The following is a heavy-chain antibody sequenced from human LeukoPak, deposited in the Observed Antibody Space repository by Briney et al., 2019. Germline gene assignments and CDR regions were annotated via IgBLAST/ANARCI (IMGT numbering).Heavy chain of an antibody. J-gene: IGHJ4*02. CDR2: IYHSGST. V-gene: IGHV4-4*02. CDR1: GGSISSSNW. CDR3: ARVYYDFWSGYYSPASYYFDY. Sequence: PSETLSLTCAVSGGSISSSNWWSWVRQPPGKGLEWIGEIYHSGSTNYNPSLKSRVTISVDKSKNQFSLKLSSVTAADTAVYYCARVYYDFWSGYYSPASYYFDYWGQGTLVTVSS. D-gene: IGHD3-3*01.